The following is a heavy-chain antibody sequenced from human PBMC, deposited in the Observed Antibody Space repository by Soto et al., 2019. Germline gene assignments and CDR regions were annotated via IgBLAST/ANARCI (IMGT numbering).Heavy chain of an antibody. J-gene: IGHJ3*02. CDR3: ARGGGVGVAGSAAFDM. D-gene: IGHD3-3*01. V-gene: IGHV1-2*02. CDR2: INPATGAT. Sequence: QLHLVQSGAVVKKPGASVTVSCSASGYPVTAYYMHWVRQAPGRGLEWMGGINPATGATKYTQTFQGRVTLARDTSARTMLMELSGLTSEATADFSCARGGGVGVAGSAAFDMWGQGTLVTVSS. CDR1: GYPVTAYY.